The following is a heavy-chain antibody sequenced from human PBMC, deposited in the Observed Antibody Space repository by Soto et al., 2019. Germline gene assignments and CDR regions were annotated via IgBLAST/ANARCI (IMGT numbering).Heavy chain of an antibody. CDR3: AVLFINPLYYYNCFHA. CDR1: GYTFTAYY. D-gene: IGHD2-15*01. CDR2: INPNTGGT. Sequence: ASVKRSCKSSGYTFTAYYIHWVRQAPGQGLEWMGWINPNTGGTNYAQNFQGRVTMTRDTSISTAFMELSRLRSDDTALYYGAVLFINPLYYYNCFHAWGQATT. V-gene: IGHV1-2*02. J-gene: IGHJ6*02.